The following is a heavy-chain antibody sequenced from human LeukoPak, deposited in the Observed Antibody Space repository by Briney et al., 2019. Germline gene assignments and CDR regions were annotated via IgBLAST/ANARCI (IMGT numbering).Heavy chain of an antibody. CDR3: ARAWEAVAGNYGVIDY. D-gene: IGHD4-17*01. J-gene: IGHJ4*02. CDR1: GYSFINYY. Sequence: ASVKVSCKPSGYSFINYYIHWVRQAPGQGLEWMGIINPSGGSTSFAQKFQGRVTMTRDMSTSTVYMELNSLRSEDTAVYYCARAWEAVAGNYGVIDYWGQGTLVTVSS. V-gene: IGHV1-46*01. CDR2: INPSGGST.